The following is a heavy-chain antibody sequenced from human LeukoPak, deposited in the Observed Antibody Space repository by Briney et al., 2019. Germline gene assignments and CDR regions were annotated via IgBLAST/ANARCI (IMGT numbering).Heavy chain of an antibody. CDR3: AKDKGDTAMVDAFDI. CDR2: ISWDGGST. V-gene: IGHV3-43*01. Sequence: GGSLRLSCAASGFTFDDYTMHWVRHAPGKGLEWVSLISWDGGSTYYADSVKGRFTISRDNSKNSLYLQMNSLRTEDTALYYCAKDKGDTAMVDAFDIWGQGTMVTVSS. CDR1: GFTFDDYT. D-gene: IGHD5-18*01. J-gene: IGHJ3*02.